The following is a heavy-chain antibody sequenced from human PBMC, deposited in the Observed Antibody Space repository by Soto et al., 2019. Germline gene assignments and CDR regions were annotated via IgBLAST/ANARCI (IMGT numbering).Heavy chain of an antibody. Sequence: PGGSLRLSCAASGLTFSSYAMICVRKAPGRGLEWVSAISGSGGSTYDADSVKGRFTISRDNSKNTLYLQMNSLRAEDTAVYYCAKVGITMIVVVITPKYYFDYWGQGTLVTVSS. CDR2: ISGSGGST. CDR1: GLTFSSYA. D-gene: IGHD3-22*01. J-gene: IGHJ4*02. V-gene: IGHV3-23*01. CDR3: AKVGITMIVVVITPKYYFDY.